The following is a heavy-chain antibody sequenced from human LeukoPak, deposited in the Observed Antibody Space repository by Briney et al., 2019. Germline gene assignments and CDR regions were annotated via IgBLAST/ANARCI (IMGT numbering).Heavy chain of an antibody. V-gene: IGHV3-7*04. Sequence: GGSLRLSCAASGFTFSSYWMNWVRQAPGKGLEWVANIKPDGSDQYYVDPVKGRFTISRDNAKNSLYLQMNSLRAEDTAVYYCARESFQYWAQGTLVTVSS. CDR1: GFTFSSYW. CDR3: ARESFQY. CDR2: IKPDGSDQ. J-gene: IGHJ4*02.